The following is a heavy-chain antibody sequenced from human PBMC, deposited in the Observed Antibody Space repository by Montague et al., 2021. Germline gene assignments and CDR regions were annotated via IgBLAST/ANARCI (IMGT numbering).Heavy chain of an antibody. J-gene: IGHJ6*03. V-gene: IGHV4-38-2*02. CDR3: ARERDRYYYMDI. Sequence: SETLSLTCTVSRSLINSDYYSGWIRPPPRKGQALMGSVSHGGSNYYNPPLKSRVTIAVDTSNNHSPLKLSSVTAADTAMYYCARERDRYYYMDIWGKGTTITVSS. CDR1: RSLINSDYY. CDR2: VSHGGSN.